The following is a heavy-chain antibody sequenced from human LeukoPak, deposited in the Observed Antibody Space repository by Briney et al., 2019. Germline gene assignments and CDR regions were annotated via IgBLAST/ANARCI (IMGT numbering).Heavy chain of an antibody. D-gene: IGHD3-22*01. CDR2: ISSSGSTI. CDR3: ARGRGFYDSSGYYLDY. V-gene: IGHV3-11*04. CDR1: GFTFSDHY. J-gene: IGHJ4*02. Sequence: GGSLRLSCAASGFTFSDHYMSWIRQAPGKGLEWVSYISSSGSTIYYADSVKGRFTISRDNAKNSLYLQMNSLRAGDTAVYYCARGRGFYDSSGYYLDYWGQGTLVTVSS.